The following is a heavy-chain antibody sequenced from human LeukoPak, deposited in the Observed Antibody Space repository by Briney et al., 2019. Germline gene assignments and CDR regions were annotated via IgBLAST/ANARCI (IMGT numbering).Heavy chain of an antibody. Sequence: SETLSLTCTVSGGSVSSGSYYWSWIRQPPGKGLEWIGYIYYSGSTNYNPSLKSRVTISADTSKNQFSLKLSSVTAADTAVYYCARHVDGYYYYGMDVWGQGTTVTVSS. CDR3: ARHVDGYYYYGMDV. V-gene: IGHV4-61*01. CDR2: IYYSGST. D-gene: IGHD2-15*01. J-gene: IGHJ6*02. CDR1: GGSVSSGSYY.